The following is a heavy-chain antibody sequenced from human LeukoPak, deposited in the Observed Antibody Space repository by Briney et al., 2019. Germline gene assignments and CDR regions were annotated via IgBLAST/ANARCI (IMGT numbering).Heavy chain of an antibody. CDR3: AKDVRALNNYGSGSSGFY. CDR1: GFTFSSYG. CDR2: ISYDGSNK. D-gene: IGHD3-10*01. J-gene: IGHJ4*02. Sequence: PGGSLRLSYAASGFTFSSYGMHWVRQAPGKGLEWVAVISYDGSNKYYADPVKGRFTISRDNSKNTLYLQMNSLRVEDTAVYYCAKDVRALNNYGSGSSGFYWGQETLVTVSS. V-gene: IGHV3-30*18.